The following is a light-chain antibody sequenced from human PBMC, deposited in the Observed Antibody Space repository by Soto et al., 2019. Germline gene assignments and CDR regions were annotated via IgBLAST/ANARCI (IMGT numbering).Light chain of an antibody. CDR1: SSNIGSNY. V-gene: IGLV1-47*01. J-gene: IGLJ3*02. Sequence: QSVLTQPPSASGTPGQRVTISCSGSSSNIGSNYVNWYQQFPGTAPKLLIYRNNYRPTGVPDRVSGSKSGTSASLAISGLRSEDEDDYYCETWDDRRSGRWVFGGGTKLTVL. CDR3: ETWDDRRSGRWV. CDR2: RNN.